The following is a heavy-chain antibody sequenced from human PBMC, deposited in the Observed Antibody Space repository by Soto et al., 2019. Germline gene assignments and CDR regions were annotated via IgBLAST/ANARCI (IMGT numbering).Heavy chain of an antibody. J-gene: IGHJ4*02. CDR2: ISYDGSNK. CDR1: GITFSSYA. V-gene: IGHV3-30*18. Sequence: PVGSLRLSCAASGITFSSYAMHWVRQAPGKGLEWVAVISYDGSNKYYADSVKGRFTISRDNSKNTLYLQMNSLRAEDTAVYYCAKSRPPYDRVVKPFDYWGQGALVTVSS. D-gene: IGHD3-22*01. CDR3: AKSRPPYDRVVKPFDY.